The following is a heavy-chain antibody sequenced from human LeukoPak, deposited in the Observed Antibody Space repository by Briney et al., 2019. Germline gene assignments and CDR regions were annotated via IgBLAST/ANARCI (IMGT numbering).Heavy chain of an antibody. V-gene: IGHV1-46*01. Sequence: ASVKVSCKASGYTFTSYYMHWVRQAPGQGLEWMGIINPSGGSTSYAQKFQGRVTMTRDMSTSTVYMELSSLRSEDTAVYYCARAYHMTTVGGSPRQNYYYYYMDVWGKGTTVTVSS. CDR1: GYTFTSYY. CDR3: ARAYHMTTVGGSPRQNYYYYYMDV. D-gene: IGHD4-11*01. CDR2: INPSGGST. J-gene: IGHJ6*03.